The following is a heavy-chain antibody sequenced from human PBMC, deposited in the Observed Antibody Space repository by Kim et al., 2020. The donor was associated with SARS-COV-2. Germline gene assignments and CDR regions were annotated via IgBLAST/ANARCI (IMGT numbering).Heavy chain of an antibody. Sequence: SETLSLTCTVSGGSISSSSYYWGWIRQPPGKGLEWIGSIYYSGSTYYNPSLKSRVTISVDTSKNQFSLKLSSVTAADTAVYYCARHEGGLRHWYFDLWGR. CDR2: IYYSGST. D-gene: IGHD4-17*01. J-gene: IGHJ2*01. V-gene: IGHV4-39*01. CDR3: ARHEGGLRHWYFDL. CDR1: GGSISSSSYY.